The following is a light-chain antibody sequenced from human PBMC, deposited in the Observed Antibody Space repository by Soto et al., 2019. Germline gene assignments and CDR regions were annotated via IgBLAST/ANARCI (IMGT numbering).Light chain of an antibody. CDR2: AIT. CDR3: NSYSSTNFYV. CDR1: SSDVGGQNY. J-gene: IGLJ1*01. V-gene: IGLV2-8*01. Sequence: QSVLTQPPSASGSPGQSVAISCTGTSSDVGGQNYVSWYQQHPGKAPKLIIYAITERPSGVSHRFSGSKSGNTASLTISGLQPEDEAEYYCNSYSSTNFYVFGTGTKVTVL.